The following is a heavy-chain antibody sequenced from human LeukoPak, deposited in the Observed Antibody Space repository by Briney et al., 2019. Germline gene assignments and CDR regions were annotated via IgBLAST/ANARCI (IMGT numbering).Heavy chain of an antibody. J-gene: IGHJ4*02. Sequence: GGSLRLSCAASAFTFSDYSMKWLPQAPGQELVGVSSICASSGHIQYTLSAKGRFTNSRDNAKNSLYLQSNSLRAEDTSVYYCARAEYSSSSSYVYYFDNWGQGTLVTVSS. V-gene: IGHV3-21*01. CDR2: ICASSGHI. CDR1: AFTFSDYS. CDR3: ARAEYSSSSSYVYYFDN. D-gene: IGHD6-13*01.